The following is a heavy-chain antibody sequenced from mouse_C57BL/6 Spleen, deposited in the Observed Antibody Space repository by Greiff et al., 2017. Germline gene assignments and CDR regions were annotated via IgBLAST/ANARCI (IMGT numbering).Heavy chain of an antibody. J-gene: IGHJ1*03. CDR2: IYPRDGST. Sequence: VQLQQSDAELVKPGASVKISCKASGYTFTDHTIHWMKQRPEQGLEWIGYIYPRDGSTKYNEKFKGKATLTADKSSSTAYMQLNSLTSEDSAVYCCGRGYYGTDWYFDVWGTGTTVTVSS. V-gene: IGHV1-78*01. CDR3: GRGYYGTDWYFDV. CDR1: GYTFTDHT. D-gene: IGHD1-1*01.